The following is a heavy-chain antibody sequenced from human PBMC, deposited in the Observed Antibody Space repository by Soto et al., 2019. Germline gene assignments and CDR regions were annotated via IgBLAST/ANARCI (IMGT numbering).Heavy chain of an antibody. CDR2: ISYDGSNK. CDR1: GFTFSSYA. J-gene: IGHJ4*02. Sequence: PGGSLRLSCAASGFTFSSYAMHWVRQAPGKGLEWVAVISYDGSNKYYADSVKGRFTISRDNSKNTLYLQMNSLRAEDTAVYYCARSPYSSGWDYFDYWGQGTLVTVSS. CDR3: ARSPYSSGWDYFDY. D-gene: IGHD6-19*01. V-gene: IGHV3-30-3*01.